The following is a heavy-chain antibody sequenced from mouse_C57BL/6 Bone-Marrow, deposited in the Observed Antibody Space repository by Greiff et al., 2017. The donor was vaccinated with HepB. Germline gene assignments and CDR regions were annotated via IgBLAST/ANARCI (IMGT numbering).Heavy chain of an antibody. CDR3: ASSGDYYGSSGAWFAY. CDR1: GFSLTSYG. CDR2: IWSGGST. D-gene: IGHD1-1*01. J-gene: IGHJ3*01. V-gene: IGHV2-2*01. Sequence: VQLVESGPGLVQPSQSLSITCTVSGFSLTSYGVHWVRQSPGKGLEWLGVIWSGGSTDYNAAFISRLSISKDNSKSQVFFKMNSLQADDTAIYYCASSGDYYGSSGAWFAYWGQGTLVTVSA.